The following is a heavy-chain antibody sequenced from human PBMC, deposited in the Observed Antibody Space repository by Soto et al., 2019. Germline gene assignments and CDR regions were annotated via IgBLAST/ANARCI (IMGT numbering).Heavy chain of an antibody. V-gene: IGHV4-59*08. D-gene: IGHD2-15*01. CDR3: ASASVYCSGGSCYYEGVFDI. CDR1: GGSISSYY. J-gene: IGHJ3*02. CDR2: IYYSGST. Sequence: SETLSLTCTVSGGSISSYYWRWIRQPPGKGLEWIGYIYYSGSTNYNPSLKSRVTISVDTSKNQFSLKLSSVTAADTAVYYCASASVYCSGGSCYYEGVFDIWGQGTTVT.